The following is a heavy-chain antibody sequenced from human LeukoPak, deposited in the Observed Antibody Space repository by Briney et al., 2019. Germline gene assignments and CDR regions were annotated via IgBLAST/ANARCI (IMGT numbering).Heavy chain of an antibody. Sequence: SETLSLTCTVSGGSINSSSYYWGWIRQPPGKGLEWIGSIFYSGNTYDNPSLKSRVTISVDTSKNQFSLKLNSVTAADAAVYYCARHRSKWLQSSFDYWGQGTLVTVSS. J-gene: IGHJ4*02. V-gene: IGHV4-39*01. D-gene: IGHD5-24*01. CDR2: IFYSGNT. CDR1: GGSINSSSYY. CDR3: ARHRSKWLQSSFDY.